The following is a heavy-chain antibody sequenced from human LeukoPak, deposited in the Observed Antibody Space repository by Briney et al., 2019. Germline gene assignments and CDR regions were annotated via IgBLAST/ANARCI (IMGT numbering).Heavy chain of an antibody. V-gene: IGHV3-30-3*01. CDR2: ISYDGSNK. J-gene: IGHJ4*02. CDR1: GFTFSSYA. Sequence: GGSLRLSCAASGFTFSSYAMHWVRQAPGKGLEWVAVISYDGSNKYYADSVKGRFTISRDNPKNTLYLQMNSLRAEDTAVYYCHTFYDYVWGSYRYHYDYWGQGTLVTVSS. CDR3: HTFYDYVWGSYRYHYDY. D-gene: IGHD3-16*02.